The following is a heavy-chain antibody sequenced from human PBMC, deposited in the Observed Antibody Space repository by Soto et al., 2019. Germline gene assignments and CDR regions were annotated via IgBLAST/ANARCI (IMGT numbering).Heavy chain of an antibody. CDR3: AREPRYCRGGSCSITGDAYDI. Sequence: PGGSRRLSCTASGCMVSDTYVNWVRQAPGKGLEWVSVISNRGDTHYADSVRGRFSLSRDISDNTLHLQMNNLRVEDTAVYYCAREPRYCRGGSCSITGDAYDIWGQGTMVTVSS. CDR1: GCMVSDTY. CDR2: ISNRGDT. V-gene: IGHV3-66*01. D-gene: IGHD2-15*01. J-gene: IGHJ3*02.